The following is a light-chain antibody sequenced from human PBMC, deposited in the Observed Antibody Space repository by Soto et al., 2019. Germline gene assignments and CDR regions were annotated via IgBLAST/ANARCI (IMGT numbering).Light chain of an antibody. J-gene: IGLJ2*01. CDR1: SSDVGGYNY. CDR2: DVS. CDR3: SSYTSSSILV. Sequence: QSALTQPASVFGSPGQSITISCTGTSSDVGGYNYVSWYQQHPGKAPKLMIYDVSNRPSGVSNRFSGSKSGNTASLTISGLQAEDEADYYCSSYTSSSILVFGGGTKLTVL. V-gene: IGLV2-14*01.